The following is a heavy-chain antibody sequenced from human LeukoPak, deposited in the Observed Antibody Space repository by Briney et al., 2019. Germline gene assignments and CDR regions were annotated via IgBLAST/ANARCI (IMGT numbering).Heavy chain of an antibody. CDR1: GYSISSGYY. V-gene: IGHV4-38-2*01. CDR3: ARGEYSYGFDY. J-gene: IGHJ4*02. Sequence: SETLSPTCAVSGYSISSGYYWGWIRQPPGKGLEWIGSIYHSGSTYYNPSLKSRVTISVDTSKNQFSLKLSSVTAADTAVYYCARGEYSYGFDYWGQGTLVTVSS. CDR2: IYHSGST. D-gene: IGHD5-18*01.